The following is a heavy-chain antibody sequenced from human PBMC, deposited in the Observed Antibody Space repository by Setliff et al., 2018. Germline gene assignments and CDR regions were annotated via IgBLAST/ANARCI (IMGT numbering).Heavy chain of an antibody. V-gene: IGHV4-30-4*08. J-gene: IGHJ4*02. CDR2: IYHSGSA. CDR3: ASTTYGYSYDY. Sequence: LSLTCTVSGDSISSGDYFWSWIRQPPGKGLEWIAYIYHSGSAYYNPSLKSRVTMSVDTSKNQFSLKLSSVTAADTAVYFCASTTYGYSYDYWGQGTLVTVSS. D-gene: IGHD5-18*01. CDR1: GDSISSGDYF.